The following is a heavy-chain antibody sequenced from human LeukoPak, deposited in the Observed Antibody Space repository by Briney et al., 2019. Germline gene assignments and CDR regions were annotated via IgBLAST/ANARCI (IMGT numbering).Heavy chain of an antibody. J-gene: IGHJ4*02. CDR1: GYTFSGHA. D-gene: IGHD3-10*01. V-gene: IGHV3-23*01. Sequence: PGGSLRLSCEASGYTFSGHAMSWVRQALGKGLEWVSTISGTTGTIYYADSVKGRFTISRDNSKNTLYLQMKSLRAEDTAEYHCARVKGYFDSGNYFGFFDFWGQGTLVTVSS. CDR2: ISGTTGTI. CDR3: ARVKGYFDSGNYFGFFDF.